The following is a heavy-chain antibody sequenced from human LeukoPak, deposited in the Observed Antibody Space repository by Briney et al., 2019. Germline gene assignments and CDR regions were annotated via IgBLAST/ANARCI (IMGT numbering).Heavy chain of an antibody. CDR1: GFTFSSYW. J-gene: IGHJ4*02. D-gene: IGHD3-3*01. Sequence: GGSLRLSCAASGFTFSSYWMHWVRQAPGKGLVWVSRVSSDGSITDYTDSVKGRFTFSRDNAKNTLYLQMNSLRAEDTAMYYCVRAVGGNDGRTFGYWAQGTLVTVSS. V-gene: IGHV3-74*01. CDR3: VRAVGGNDGRTFGY. CDR2: VSSDGSIT.